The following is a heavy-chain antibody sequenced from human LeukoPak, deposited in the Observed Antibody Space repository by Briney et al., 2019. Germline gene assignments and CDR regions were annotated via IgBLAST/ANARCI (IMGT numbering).Heavy chain of an antibody. CDR1: GDSISTYF. V-gene: IGHV4-59*01. CDR2: IYYSGST. J-gene: IGHJ3*02. CDR3: AREKTMVRGAFDAFDI. D-gene: IGHD3-10*01. Sequence: PWETLSLTCNVSGDSISTYFWSWIRQPPGKGLEWIGNIYYSGSTNNNPSLRNRVTISVDTSNNQFSLKLSSVTAADTAVYYCAREKTMVRGAFDAFDIWGQGTMVTVSS.